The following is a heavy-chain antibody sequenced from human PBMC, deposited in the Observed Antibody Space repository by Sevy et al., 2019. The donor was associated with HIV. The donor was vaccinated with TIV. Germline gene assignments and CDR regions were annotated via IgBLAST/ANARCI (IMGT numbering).Heavy chain of an antibody. CDR3: ARDLAVAVTLLPVGYFDY. J-gene: IGHJ4*02. Sequence: SETLSLTCTVSGGSISSGGYYWSWIRHHPGKGLEWIGYIYYSGTTYYNRSLQSRVTISVDTSKNQLSLKLSSLTAADTAVYYCARDLAVAVTLLPVGYFDYWGQGTLVTVSS. V-gene: IGHV4-31*03. CDR2: IYYSGTT. D-gene: IGHD6-19*01. CDR1: GGSISSGGYY.